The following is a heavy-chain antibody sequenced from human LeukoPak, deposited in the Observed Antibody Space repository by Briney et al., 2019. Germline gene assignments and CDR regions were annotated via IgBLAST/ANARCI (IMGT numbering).Heavy chain of an antibody. CDR2: IKQDGSEK. J-gene: IGHJ6*02. CDR3: ATISYFYGMDA. V-gene: IGHV3-7*01. CDR1: GFTFSSYW. Sequence: GGSLRLSCAASGFTFSSYWMSWVRQAPGKGLEWVANIKQDGSEKHYVDSVKGRFTISRDNAKDSLYLQMDSLRAEDTAVYYCATISYFYGMDAWGQGTTVIVSS.